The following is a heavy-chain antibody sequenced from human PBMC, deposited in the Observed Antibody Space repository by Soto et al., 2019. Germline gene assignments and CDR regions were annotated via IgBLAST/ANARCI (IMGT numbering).Heavy chain of an antibody. V-gene: IGHV3-7*05. Sequence: GGSLRLSCAASGFTLSSYWMSWVRQAPGKGLEWVANIKQDGSEKYYVDSVKGRFTISRDNAKNSLYLQMNSLRAEDTAVYYCAGMDPVAMVPDYWGQGTLVTVSS. CDR1: GFTLSSYW. CDR3: AGMDPVAMVPDY. J-gene: IGHJ4*02. CDR2: IKQDGSEK. D-gene: IGHD5-18*01.